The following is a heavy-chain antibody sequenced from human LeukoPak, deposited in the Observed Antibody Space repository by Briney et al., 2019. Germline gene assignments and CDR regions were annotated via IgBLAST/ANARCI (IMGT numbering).Heavy chain of an antibody. V-gene: IGHV4-39*01. CDR1: GGSISSSYYY. D-gene: IGHD3-22*01. Sequence: SETLSLTCTVSGGSISSSYYYWGWVRQPPGKGLEWIGSLYYSGWSTYYNPSLKSRVTISVDTSKNQFSLKLNSVTAADTAVYYCARGYYDSSGYYYGYWGQGTLVTVSS. J-gene: IGHJ4*02. CDR2: LYYSGWST. CDR3: ARGYYDSSGYYYGY.